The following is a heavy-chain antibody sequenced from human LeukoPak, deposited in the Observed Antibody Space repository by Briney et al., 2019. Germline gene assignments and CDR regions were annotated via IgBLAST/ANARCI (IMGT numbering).Heavy chain of an antibody. CDR2: IYYSGST. CDR1: GGSISSSSYY. J-gene: IGHJ5*02. Sequence: SETLSLTCTVSGGSISSSSYYWGWIRQPPGKGLEWIGSIYYSGSTYYNLSLKSRVTISVDTSKNQFSLKLSSVTAADTAVYYCARATGYSSSWYTYNWFDPWGQGTLVTVSS. D-gene: IGHD6-13*01. CDR3: ARATGYSSSWYTYNWFDP. V-gene: IGHV4-39*07.